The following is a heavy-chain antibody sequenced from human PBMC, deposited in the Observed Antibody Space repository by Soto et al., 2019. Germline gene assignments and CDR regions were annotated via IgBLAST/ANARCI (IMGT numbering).Heavy chain of an antibody. D-gene: IGHD3-3*01. Sequence: ASVQVSCKASGYTFTGYYMHWVRQAPGQGVEWMGWINPNSGGTNYAQKFQGRVTMTRDTSISAAYMELSRLRSDDTAVYYCARVPLLGSGYYTKNGFDPWGQGTLVTVSS. CDR3: ARVPLLGSGYYTKNGFDP. CDR1: GYTFTGYY. V-gene: IGHV1-2*02. CDR2: INPNSGGT. J-gene: IGHJ5*02.